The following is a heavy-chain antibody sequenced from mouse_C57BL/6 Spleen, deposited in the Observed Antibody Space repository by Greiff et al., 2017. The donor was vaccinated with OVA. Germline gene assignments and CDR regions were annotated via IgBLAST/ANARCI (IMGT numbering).Heavy chain of an antibody. J-gene: IGHJ2*01. CDR2: IDPSDSET. V-gene: IGHV1-52*01. Sequence: QVQLQQPGAELVRPGSSVKLSCKASGYTFTSSWMHWVKQRPIQGLEWIGNIDPSDSETHYNQKFKDKATLTVDKYSSTAYMQRSSLTSEDSAVYYCARRGDYYGPSFDYWGQGTTLTVSS. CDR3: ARRGDYYGPSFDY. D-gene: IGHD1-1*01. CDR1: GYTFTSSW.